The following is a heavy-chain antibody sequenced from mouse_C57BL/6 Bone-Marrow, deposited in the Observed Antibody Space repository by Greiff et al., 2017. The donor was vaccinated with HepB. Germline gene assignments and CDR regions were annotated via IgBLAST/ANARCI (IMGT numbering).Heavy chain of an antibody. V-gene: IGHV1-69*01. CDR1: GYTFTSYW. D-gene: IGHD3-2*02. J-gene: IGHJ3*01. CDR2: IDPSDSYT. CDR3: ARGLRLRLAY. Sequence: VQLQQPGAELVMPGASVKLSCKASGYTFTSYWMHWVKQRPGQGLEWIGEIDPSDSYTNYNQKFKGKSTLTVDKSSSTAYMQLSSLTSEDSAFYYCARGLRLRLAYWGQGTLVTVSA.